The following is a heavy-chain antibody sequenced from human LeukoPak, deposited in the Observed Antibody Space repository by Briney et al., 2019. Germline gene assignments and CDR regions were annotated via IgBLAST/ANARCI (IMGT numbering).Heavy chain of an antibody. CDR2: IIPIFGTV. J-gene: IGHJ4*02. CDR1: GGTFSSYA. V-gene: IGHV1-69*13. Sequence: SVKVSCKASGGTFSSYAISWARQAPGQGLEWMGGIIPIFGTVNYAQKFQGRVTITADESTSTAYMELSSLRSEDTAVYYCARSMYSSSPPLYFDYWGQGTLVTVSS. D-gene: IGHD6-13*01. CDR3: ARSMYSSSPPLYFDY.